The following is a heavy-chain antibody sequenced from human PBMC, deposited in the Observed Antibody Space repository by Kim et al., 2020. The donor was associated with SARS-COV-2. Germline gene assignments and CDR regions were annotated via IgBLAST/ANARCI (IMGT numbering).Heavy chain of an antibody. Sequence: STNYTPSLKSRVTISVDKSKNQFSLKLSSVTAADTAVYYCERRSYSLDYWGQGTLVTVSS. CDR2: ST. J-gene: IGHJ4*02. D-gene: IGHD5-18*01. CDR3: ERRSYSLDY. V-gene: IGHV4-4*02.